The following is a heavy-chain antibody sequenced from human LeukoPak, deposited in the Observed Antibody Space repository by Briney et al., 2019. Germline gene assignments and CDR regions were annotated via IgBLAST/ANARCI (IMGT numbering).Heavy chain of an antibody. D-gene: IGHD3-9*01. Sequence: GGALRLSCAASGFPFSSYSMNLVRQAPGEGLELVSYISSSSSTIYYADSVKGRFTISRDNARNSLYLQMNSLRAEDTAVYYCARERYFDWLLSPFDYWGQGTLVTVSS. CDR3: ARERYFDWLLSPFDY. V-gene: IGHV3-48*01. J-gene: IGHJ4*02. CDR2: ISSSSSTI. CDR1: GFPFSSYS.